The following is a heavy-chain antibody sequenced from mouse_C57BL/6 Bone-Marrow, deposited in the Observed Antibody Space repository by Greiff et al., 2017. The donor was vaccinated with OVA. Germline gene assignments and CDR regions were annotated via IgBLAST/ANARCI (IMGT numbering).Heavy chain of an antibody. CDR3: TAYGYDPDYFDY. CDR2: IRLKSDNYAT. Sequence: EVKLEESGGGLVQPGGSMKLSCVASGFTFSNYWMNWVRQSPEKGLEWVAQIRLKSDNYATHYAESVKGRFTISRDDSKSSVYLQMNNLRAEDTGIYYCTAYGYDPDYFDYWGQGTTLTVSS. D-gene: IGHD2-2*01. V-gene: IGHV6-3*01. J-gene: IGHJ2*01. CDR1: GFTFSNYW.